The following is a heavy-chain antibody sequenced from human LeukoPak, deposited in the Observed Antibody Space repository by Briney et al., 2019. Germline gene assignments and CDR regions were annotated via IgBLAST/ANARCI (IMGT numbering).Heavy chain of an antibody. V-gene: IGHV4-59*12. CDR2: IYYTGST. D-gene: IGHD3-10*01. Sequence: SETLSLTCTVSSGSISSYYWSWIRQPPGKGLEWIGYIYYTGSTNYNPSLKSRVTISVDTSKNQFSLKLSSVTAADTAVYYCARGYYYGSGSFGLYYYYGMDVWGQGTTVTVSS. CDR3: ARGYYYGSGSFGLYYYYGMDV. J-gene: IGHJ6*02. CDR1: SGSISSYY.